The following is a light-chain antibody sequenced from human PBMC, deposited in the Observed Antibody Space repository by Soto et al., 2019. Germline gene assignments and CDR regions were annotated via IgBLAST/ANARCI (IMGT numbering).Light chain of an antibody. Sequence: EIVLTQSPGTLSLSPGERATLSCRARQSVSSSYLAWYQPKPGQAPRLLIYGASSRATGIPDRFKGSGSGTDFTVTISRLGPEDFAVYYCQQYASSPVYTFGQGTELEIK. CDR1: QSVSSSY. V-gene: IGKV3-20*01. CDR3: QQYASSPVYT. CDR2: GAS. J-gene: IGKJ2*01.